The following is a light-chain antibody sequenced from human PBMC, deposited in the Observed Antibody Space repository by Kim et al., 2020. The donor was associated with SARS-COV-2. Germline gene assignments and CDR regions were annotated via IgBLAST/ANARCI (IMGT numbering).Light chain of an antibody. Sequence: IAMTQSPATLSVSPGERVTLSCASQSVRNNLAWYQQRPGQAPRLLIYGASTRATDISARFSGSGSGTEFTLTIRSLQSEDVAVYYCQQYNDWPLLTFGGGTKVDIK. CDR1: QSVRNN. J-gene: IGKJ4*01. V-gene: IGKV3-15*01. CDR2: GAS. CDR3: QQYNDWPLLT.